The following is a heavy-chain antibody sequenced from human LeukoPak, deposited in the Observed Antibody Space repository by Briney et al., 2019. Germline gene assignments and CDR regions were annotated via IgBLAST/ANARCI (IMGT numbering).Heavy chain of an antibody. V-gene: IGHV4-39*07. CDR1: GGSIRSSSYY. CDR3: ARGDYYYMDV. CDR2: IYYSGST. J-gene: IGHJ6*03. Sequence: PSETLSLTCTVSGGSIRSSSYYWGWIRQPPGKGLEWIGSIYYSGSTYYNPSLKSRVTIPVDTSKNQFSLKLSSVTAADTAVYYCARGDYYYMDVWGKETTVTVPS.